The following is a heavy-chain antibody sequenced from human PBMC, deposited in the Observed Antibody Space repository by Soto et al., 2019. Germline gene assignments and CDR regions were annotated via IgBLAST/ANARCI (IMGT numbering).Heavy chain of an antibody. V-gene: IGHV3-30*18. CDR1: GFTFSSYG. CDR2: ISYDGSNT. D-gene: IGHD1-26*01. Sequence: GSLRLSCVASGFTFSSYGMHWVRQAPGKGLEWVAIISYDGSNTYYADSVKGRFTISRDNSKNTLYLQMNSLRAEDTSVYYCAKEGGLSGSYYISSSYYFDSWCQGT. CDR3: AKEGGLSGSYYISSSYYFDS. J-gene: IGHJ4*02.